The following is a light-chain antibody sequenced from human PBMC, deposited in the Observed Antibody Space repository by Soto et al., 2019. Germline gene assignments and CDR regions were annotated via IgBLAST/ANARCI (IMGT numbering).Light chain of an antibody. V-gene: IGKV3-11*01. CDR1: QSFNFY. J-gene: IGKJ1*01. Sequence: EIILTQSPATLSLSPGERATLSCRASQSFNFYLGWYQQKPCQAPRLLIYDTSNRATGIPARFSGSGSGTAFTLTIRGLEPEDFAVYYCQQRSDWPPWSFGQGPKVEIK. CDR2: DTS. CDR3: QQRSDWPPWS.